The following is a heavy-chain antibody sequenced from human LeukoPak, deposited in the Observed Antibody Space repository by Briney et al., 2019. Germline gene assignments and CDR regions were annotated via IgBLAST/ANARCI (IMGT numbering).Heavy chain of an antibody. V-gene: IGHV3-30*18. Sequence: GRSLRLSCAASGFTFSSYGMHWVRQAPGKGLEWVTVISYDGSNKYYADSVKGRFTISRDNSKNTLYLQMNSLRAEDTAVYYCAKVIVVVAATENYYYGMDVWGQGTTVTVSS. CDR1: GFTFSSYG. CDR3: AKVIVVVAATENYYYGMDV. CDR2: ISYDGSNK. J-gene: IGHJ6*02. D-gene: IGHD2-15*01.